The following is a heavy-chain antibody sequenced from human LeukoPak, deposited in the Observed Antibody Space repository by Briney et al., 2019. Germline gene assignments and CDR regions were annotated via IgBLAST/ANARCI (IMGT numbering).Heavy chain of an antibody. D-gene: IGHD1-26*01. CDR3: VRGYSGSFLDY. J-gene: IGHJ4*02. Sequence: GGSLRLSCAASGFAFSSYWMHWVRQAPGKGLVWVSRINSDGSTASYADSVKGRFTISRDNAKNTLSLQMSSLRAEDTAVYYCVRGYSGSFLDYWGQGTLVTVSS. V-gene: IGHV3-74*01. CDR1: GFAFSSYW. CDR2: INSDGSTA.